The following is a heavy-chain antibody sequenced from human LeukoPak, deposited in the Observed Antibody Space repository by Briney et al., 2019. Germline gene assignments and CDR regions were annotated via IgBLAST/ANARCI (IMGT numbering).Heavy chain of an antibody. V-gene: IGHV4-4*07. D-gene: IGHD6-6*01. J-gene: IGHJ4*02. CDR1: GGSISGYY. CDR3: AREGSMTARPFVSIDY. Sequence: TSETLSLTCTVSGGSISGYYWSWIRQPAGKGLEWIGRIHTSGSTDYNPSLKSRVTMSVDTSKKQFSLRLSSVTAADTAMYYCAREGSMTARPFVSIDYWGQGTLVTVSS. CDR2: IHTSGST.